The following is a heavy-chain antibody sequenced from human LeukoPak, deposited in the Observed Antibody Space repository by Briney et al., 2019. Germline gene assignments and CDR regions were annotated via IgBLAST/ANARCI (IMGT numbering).Heavy chain of an antibody. J-gene: IGHJ4*02. Sequence: SETLSLTCTVSGGSISSGGYYWSWIRRPPGKGLEWVGSIYYSGSTYYNPSLKSRVTMSVDTSKNQFSLNLNSVTAADTAVYYCARFMAATAYCFDYWGQGTLVTVSS. D-gene: IGHD6-13*01. CDR1: GGSISSGGYY. CDR2: IYYSGST. CDR3: ARFMAATAYCFDY. V-gene: IGHV4-39*01.